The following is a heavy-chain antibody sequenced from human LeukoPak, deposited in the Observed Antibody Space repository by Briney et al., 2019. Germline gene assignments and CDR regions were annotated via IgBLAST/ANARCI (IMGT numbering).Heavy chain of an antibody. J-gene: IGHJ4*02. CDR2: IYYSGST. V-gene: IGHV4-59*08. CDR1: GGSISSYY. Sequence: TSETLSLTCTASGGSISSYYWSWIRQPPGKGLEWIGYIYYSGSTNYNPSLKSRVTISVDTSKNQFSLKLSSVTAADTAVYYCARTLYGSVTYYYFDYWGQGTLVTVSS. CDR3: ARTLYGSVTYYYFDY. D-gene: IGHD3-10*01.